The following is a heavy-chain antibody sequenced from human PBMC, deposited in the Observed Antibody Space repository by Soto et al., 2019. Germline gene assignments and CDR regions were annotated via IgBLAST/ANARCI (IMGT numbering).Heavy chain of an antibody. V-gene: IGHV1-69*01. CDR2: IIPIFDTS. D-gene: IGHD2-8*01. J-gene: IGHJ6*02. CDR1: GGAFNSFS. CDR3: ASGTRTDLYAYPMDV. Sequence: QVQLVQSGTEVKKPGSSVKVSCKASGGAFNSFSISWVRQAPGQGLEWMGGIIPIFDTSYYTQKFQGRISITADESTSTAYMELSSLRSEDTAVYYCASGTRTDLYAYPMDVWGQGTTVTVSS.